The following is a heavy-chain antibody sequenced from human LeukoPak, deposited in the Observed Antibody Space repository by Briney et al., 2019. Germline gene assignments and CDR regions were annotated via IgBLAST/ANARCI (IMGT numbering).Heavy chain of an antibody. V-gene: IGHV4-4*07. CDR3: AREIAVGVTMIVVVTYAFDI. J-gene: IGHJ3*02. CDR1: GGSIGSYY. CDR2: IYTSGST. Sequence: PSETLSLTCTVSGGSIGSYYWSWIRQPAGKGLEWIGRIYTSGSTNYNPSLKSRVTMSVDTSKNQFSLKLSSVTAADTAVYYCAREIAVGVTMIVVVTYAFDIWGQGTMVTVSS. D-gene: IGHD3-22*01.